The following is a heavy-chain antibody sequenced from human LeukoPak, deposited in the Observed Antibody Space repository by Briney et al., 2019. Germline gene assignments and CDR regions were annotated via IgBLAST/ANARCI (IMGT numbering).Heavy chain of an antibody. CDR3: AKGGPYCSSTSCYFDY. V-gene: IGHV3-23*01. J-gene: IGHJ4*02. CDR1: AFTFSSYE. Sequence: PGGSLRLSCAASAFTFSSYEMNWVRQAPGKGLEWVSAISGSGGSTYYADSVKGRFTISRDNSKNTLYLQMNSLRAEDTAVYYCAKGGPYCSSTSCYFDYWGQGTLVTVSS. D-gene: IGHD2-2*01. CDR2: ISGSGGST.